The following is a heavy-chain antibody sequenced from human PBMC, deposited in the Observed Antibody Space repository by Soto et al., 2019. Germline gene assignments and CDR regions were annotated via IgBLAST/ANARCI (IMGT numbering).Heavy chain of an antibody. Sequence: PGGSLSLSCAASGFTFSSYGMHWVRQAPGKGLEWVAVIWYDGSNKYYADSVKGRFTISRDNSKNTLYLQMNSLRAEDTAVYYCARGLSGSYDFDYWGQGTLVTVSS. CDR3: ARGLSGSYDFDY. V-gene: IGHV3-33*01. CDR2: IWYDGSNK. CDR1: GFTFSSYG. D-gene: IGHD1-26*01. J-gene: IGHJ4*02.